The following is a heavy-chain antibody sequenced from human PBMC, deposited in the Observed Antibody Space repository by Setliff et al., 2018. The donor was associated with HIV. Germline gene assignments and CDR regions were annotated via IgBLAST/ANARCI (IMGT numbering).Heavy chain of an antibody. J-gene: IGHJ4*02. Sequence: ASVKVSCKVSGYTLTELSRHWVRQAPGKGLEWMGGLDPKDGKTMYAQKFQGRVTMTEDTSTDTAHMELRSLRSEDTAVYYCVMGSAARPFDYWGQGTLVTVSS. CDR3: VMGSAARPFDY. CDR1: GYTLTELS. CDR2: LDPKDGKT. D-gene: IGHD6-6*01. V-gene: IGHV1-24*01.